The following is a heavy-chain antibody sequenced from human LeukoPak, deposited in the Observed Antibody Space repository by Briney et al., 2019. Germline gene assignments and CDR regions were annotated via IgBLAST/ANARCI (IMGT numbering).Heavy chain of an antibody. Sequence: GGSLRLSCAASGFTFSSYWMSWVRQAPGKGLEWVAFIRYDGSNKYYADSVKGRFTISRDNSKNTLYLQMNSLRAEDTAVYYCAKLPCNLYSEAAAGTGVRDYWGQGTLVTVSS. CDR1: GFTFSSYW. D-gene: IGHD6-13*01. V-gene: IGHV3-30*02. J-gene: IGHJ4*02. CDR3: AKLPCNLYSEAAAGTGVRDY. CDR2: IRYDGSNK.